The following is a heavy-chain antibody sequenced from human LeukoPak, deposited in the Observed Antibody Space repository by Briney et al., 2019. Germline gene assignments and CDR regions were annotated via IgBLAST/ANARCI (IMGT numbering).Heavy chain of an antibody. Sequence: GGSLRLSCEASGFTFSNYAMSWVRQAPGKGLQGVSTIAYSDGSTSYADSVKGRFTISRDNAKNSLYLQMNSLRAEDTAVYYCARDRDYDSSGYYLDWGQGTLVTVSS. J-gene: IGHJ4*02. CDR1: GFTFSNYA. CDR2: IAYSDGST. V-gene: IGHV3-23*01. CDR3: ARDRDYDSSGYYLD. D-gene: IGHD3-22*01.